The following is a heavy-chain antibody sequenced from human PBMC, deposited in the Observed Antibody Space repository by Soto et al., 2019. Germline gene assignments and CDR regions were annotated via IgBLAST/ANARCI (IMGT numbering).Heavy chain of an antibody. CDR2: IYYSGRT. CDR3: ARGSDEFDY. J-gene: IGHJ4*02. Sequence: QVQLQESGPGLVKPSETLSLTCTVSGGSISSYYWSWIRQPPGKGLEWIGYIYYSGRTNYNPSLKRGVTISVDTSKNEFSLMLSSVTAADTAVYYWARGSDEFDYWGQGTLVTVSS. CDR1: GGSISSYY. V-gene: IGHV4-59*01.